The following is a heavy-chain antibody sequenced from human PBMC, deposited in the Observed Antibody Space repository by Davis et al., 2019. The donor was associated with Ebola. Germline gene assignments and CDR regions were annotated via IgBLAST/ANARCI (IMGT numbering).Heavy chain of an antibody. Sequence: PGGSLRLSCAASGFAFTSYALHWVRQAPGKGLEWVAVISYDGSNMYYADSVKGRFTISRDNSKNTLYLQMNSLRVEDTAVYYCARVDDGNINPYFFDHWGQGTLVTVSS. CDR3: ARVDDGNINPYFFDH. J-gene: IGHJ4*02. CDR1: GFAFTSYA. CDR2: ISYDGSNM. V-gene: IGHV3-30*04. D-gene: IGHD4-23*01.